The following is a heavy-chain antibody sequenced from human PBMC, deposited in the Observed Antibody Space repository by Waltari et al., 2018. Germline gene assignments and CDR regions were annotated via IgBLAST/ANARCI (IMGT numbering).Heavy chain of an antibody. Sequence: EVQLVESGGGLVQPGGSLRLSCAASGFTFSSYDMHWVRQATGKGLEWVSAIGTAGDTYYPGSVKGRFTISRENAKNSVYLQMNSLRAGDTAVYYCARAGGGYYGMDVWGQGTTVTVSS. D-gene: IGHD3-16*01. CDR1: GFTFSSYD. CDR2: IGTAGDT. V-gene: IGHV3-13*01. CDR3: ARAGGGYYGMDV. J-gene: IGHJ6*02.